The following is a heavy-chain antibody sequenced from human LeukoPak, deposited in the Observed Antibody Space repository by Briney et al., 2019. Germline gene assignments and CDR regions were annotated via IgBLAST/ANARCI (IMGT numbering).Heavy chain of an antibody. Sequence: ASVEVSCKASGYTFTGYYMHWVRQAPGQGLEWMGWINPNSGGTNYAQKFQGRVTMTRDTSISTAYMELSRLRSDDTAVYYCARDVVGAKTVYYFDYWGQGTLVTVSS. J-gene: IGHJ4*02. CDR1: GYTFTGYY. D-gene: IGHD1-26*01. CDR2: INPNSGGT. CDR3: ARDVVGAKTVYYFDY. V-gene: IGHV1-2*02.